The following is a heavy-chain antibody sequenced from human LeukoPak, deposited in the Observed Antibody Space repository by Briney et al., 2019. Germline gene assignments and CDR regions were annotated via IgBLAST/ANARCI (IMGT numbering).Heavy chain of an antibody. CDR1: GFTFSTFW. D-gene: IGHD2-21*01. CDR3: ERSDSKSTVDH. V-gene: IGHV3-7*01. Sequence: GGSLRLSCAASGFTFSTFWMSWVRQAPGKGLEWVANIDLDGSQKYYVDAVKGRFTVSRDNAENSLYLQINSLRADDTAVYYCERSDSKSTVDHWGKGTLVTVFS. J-gene: IGHJ4*02. CDR2: IDLDGSQK.